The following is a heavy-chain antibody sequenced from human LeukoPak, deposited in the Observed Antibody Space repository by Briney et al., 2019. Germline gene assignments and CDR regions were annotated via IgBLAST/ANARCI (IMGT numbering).Heavy chain of an antibody. CDR1: GGSFSGYY. CDR3: ARRRTSNWFDP. CDR2: INHSGST. Sequence: SETLSLTCAVYGGSFSGYYWSWIRQPPGKGLEWIGEINHSGSTNYNPSLKSRVTISVDTSKNQLSLKLSSVTAADTAVYYCARRRTSNWFDPWGQGTLVTVSS. D-gene: IGHD1-7*01. J-gene: IGHJ5*02. V-gene: IGHV4-34*01.